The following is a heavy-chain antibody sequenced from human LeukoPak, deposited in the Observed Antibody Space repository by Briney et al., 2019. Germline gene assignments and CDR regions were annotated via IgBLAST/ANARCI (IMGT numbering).Heavy chain of an antibody. J-gene: IGHJ4*02. V-gene: IGHV1-69*13. D-gene: IGHD3-22*01. CDR1: GGTFSNYA. Sequence: SVKVSCKASGGTFSNYAISWVRQAPGQGLEWMGGIIPIFGTANYGQKFQGRVTITADESTSTAYMELSSLRSEDTAVYYCASARRYYDTSGYYLYFDYWGQGTLVTVSS. CDR2: IIPIFGTA. CDR3: ASARRYYDTSGYYLYFDY.